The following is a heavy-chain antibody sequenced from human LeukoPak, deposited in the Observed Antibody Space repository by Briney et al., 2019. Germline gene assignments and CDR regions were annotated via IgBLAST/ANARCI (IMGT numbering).Heavy chain of an antibody. CDR2: INYSGST. Sequence: SETLSLTCAVYGGSFSGYYWSWIRQPPGKGLEWIGEINYSGSTNYNPSLKSRIAISIDTSKNQFSLKLSPVTAADTAVYFCARRPGEYGGNDFDYWGQGTLVTVSS. V-gene: IGHV4-34*01. CDR1: GGSFSGYY. CDR3: ARRPGEYGGNDFDY. J-gene: IGHJ4*02. D-gene: IGHD4/OR15-4a*01.